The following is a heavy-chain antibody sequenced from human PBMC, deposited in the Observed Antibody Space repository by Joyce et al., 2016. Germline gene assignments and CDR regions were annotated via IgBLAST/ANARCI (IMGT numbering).Heavy chain of an antibody. Sequence: EVQVLESGGGLVQPGGSLRLSCAASELTFSSYAMTWVRQAPGRGLEWVAASSGSGGSTHYADSVKGRFTISRDKSKNTLYLQMNSLRAEDTAIYYCAKLLYAQYYYGMDVWGQGTTVTVSS. CDR3: AKLLYAQYYYGMDV. V-gene: IGHV3-23*01. D-gene: IGHD2/OR15-2a*01. CDR1: ELTFSSYA. CDR2: SSGSGGST. J-gene: IGHJ6*02.